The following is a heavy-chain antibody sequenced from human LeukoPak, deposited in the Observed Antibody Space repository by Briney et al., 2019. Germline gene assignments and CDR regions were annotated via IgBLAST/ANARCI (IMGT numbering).Heavy chain of an antibody. V-gene: IGHV4-59*01. D-gene: IGHD3-22*01. CDR3: ARGPYDSSGYYYYYYMDV. CDR2: IYYSGST. CDR1: GGSISSYY. J-gene: IGHJ6*03. Sequence: SETLSLTCTVSGGSISSYYWSWIRQPPGKGLEWIGYIYYSGSTNYNPSLKSRVTKSVDTSKNQFSLKLSSVTAADTAVYYCARGPYDSSGYYYYYYMDVWGKGTTVTISS.